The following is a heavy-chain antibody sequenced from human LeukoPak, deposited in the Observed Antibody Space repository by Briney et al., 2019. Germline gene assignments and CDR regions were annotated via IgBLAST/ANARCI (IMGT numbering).Heavy chain of an antibody. J-gene: IGHJ4*02. CDR1: GFTFSSYS. D-gene: IGHD1-26*01. CDR2: ISSSSSYI. Sequence: GGSLRLSCAASGFTFSSYSMNWVRQAPGKGLEWVSSISSSSSYIYYADSVKGRFTISRDNAKNSLYLQMNSLRAEDTAVYYCARDRTELPTDYWGQGTLVTVSS. V-gene: IGHV3-21*01. CDR3: ARDRTELPTDY.